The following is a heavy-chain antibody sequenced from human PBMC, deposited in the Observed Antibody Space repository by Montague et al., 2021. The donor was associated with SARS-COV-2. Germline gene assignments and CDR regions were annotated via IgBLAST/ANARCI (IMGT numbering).Heavy chain of an antibody. J-gene: IGHJ4*02. CDR2: IDSAGSGP. CDR1: RFPLNQHW. Sequence: SLRLSCASSRFPLNQHWMHWFRQVPGKGLVCVARIDSAGSGPSYADSVKCRFTVSRDDAANTLYLQMNSLRAEYTAVYYCTSHTLVGPDFWGQGTLVTVSA. D-gene: IGHD2-2*01. V-gene: IGHV3-74*01. CDR3: TSHTLVGPDF.